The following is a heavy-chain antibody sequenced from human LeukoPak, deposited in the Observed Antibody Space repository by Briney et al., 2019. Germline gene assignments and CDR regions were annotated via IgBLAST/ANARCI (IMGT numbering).Heavy chain of an antibody. CDR3: ARELGPEQWLVPGDY. CDR2: ISGSGNGGSI. Sequence: GGSLRLSCSASGFDFSIYTMYWVRQAPGKGPEYVSTISGSGNGGSIYYADSVKGRFTISRDNSKNTLYLQMNSLRAEDTAVYYCARELGPEQWLVPGDYWGQGTLVTVSS. J-gene: IGHJ4*02. CDR1: GFDFSIYT. D-gene: IGHD6-19*01. V-gene: IGHV3-64*04.